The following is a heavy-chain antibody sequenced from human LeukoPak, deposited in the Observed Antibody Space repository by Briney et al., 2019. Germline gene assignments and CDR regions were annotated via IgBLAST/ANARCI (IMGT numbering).Heavy chain of an antibody. J-gene: IGHJ1*01. CDR1: GYTFTSYY. CDR2: INPSGGST. V-gene: IGHV1-46*01. Sequence: ASVKVSCKASGYTFTSYYMHWVRQAPGQGLEWMGKINPSGGSTSYAQKFQGRVTMTRDTSTSTVYMELSSLRSEDTAVYYCARGDCSSTSCPGTGDFQHWGQGTLVTVSS. D-gene: IGHD2-2*01. CDR3: ARGDCSSTSCPGTGDFQH.